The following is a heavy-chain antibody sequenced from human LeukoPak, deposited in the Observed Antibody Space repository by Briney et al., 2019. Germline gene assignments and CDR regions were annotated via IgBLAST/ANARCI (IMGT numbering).Heavy chain of an antibody. Sequence: PSETLSLTCTVSGDSISTSNSYWGWIRQPPGKGLEWIGSIYYSGSTYYNPSLKSRVTISVDTSKNQFSLKLSSVTAADTAVYYCARIGKGSGWPNWFDPWGQGTLVTVSS. CDR3: ARIGKGSGWPNWFDP. CDR2: IYYSGST. D-gene: IGHD6-19*01. J-gene: IGHJ5*02. V-gene: IGHV4-39*01. CDR1: GDSISTSNSY.